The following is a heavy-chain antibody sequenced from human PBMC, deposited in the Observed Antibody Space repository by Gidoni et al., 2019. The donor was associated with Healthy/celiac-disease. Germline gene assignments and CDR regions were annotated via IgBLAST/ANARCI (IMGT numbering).Heavy chain of an antibody. Sequence: QVQLVQSGAEVKTPGPSVTVSCTASVSTFTGYYMHWVRQAPGQGLEWMGWINPNSSGTNYAQKYQGRVTMTRDTSISTAYMELSRLRSDDTAVYYCARDQLAAARQFQTPDAFDIWGQGTMVTVSS. CDR3: ARDQLAAARQFQTPDAFDI. CDR2: INPNSSGT. D-gene: IGHD6-13*01. V-gene: IGHV1-2*02. CDR1: VSTFTGYY. J-gene: IGHJ3*02.